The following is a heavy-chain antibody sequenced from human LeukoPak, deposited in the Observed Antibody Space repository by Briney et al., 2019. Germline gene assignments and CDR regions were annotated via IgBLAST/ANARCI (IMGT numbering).Heavy chain of an antibody. J-gene: IGHJ3*02. Sequence: SETLSLTCAVSGGSISSGGYSWSWIRQPPGKGLEWIGYIYHSGSTYYNPSLKSRVTISVDRSKNQFSLKLSSVTAADTAVYYCARRIVGATIYAFDIWGQGTMVTVSS. D-gene: IGHD1-26*01. CDR2: IYHSGST. CDR3: ARRIVGATIYAFDI. CDR1: GGSISSGGYS. V-gene: IGHV4-30-2*01.